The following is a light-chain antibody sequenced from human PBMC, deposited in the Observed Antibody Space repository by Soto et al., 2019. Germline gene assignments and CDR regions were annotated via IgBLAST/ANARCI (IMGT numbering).Light chain of an antibody. Sequence: QSALTQPPSASGTPGQTVTISCSGSSSNVGKNIVNWYQQVPGTAPKLLIYSTDQRPSGVPDRFSGSKSGTSASLAISGPQSEDEADYYCAAWDDGRNDLYVIGSGTKVTVL. J-gene: IGLJ1*01. CDR1: SSNVGKNI. CDR2: STD. V-gene: IGLV1-44*01. CDR3: AAWDDGRNDLYV.